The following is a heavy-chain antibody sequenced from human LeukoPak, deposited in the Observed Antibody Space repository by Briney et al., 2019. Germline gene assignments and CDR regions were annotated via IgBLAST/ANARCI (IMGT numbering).Heavy chain of an antibody. CDR1: GFTFSSYS. J-gene: IGHJ4*02. CDR3: ARDSDSSGYCDY. V-gene: IGHV3-21*01. D-gene: IGHD3-22*01. CDR2: ISSSSSYI. Sequence: GGSLRLSCAASGFTFSSYSMNWVRQAPGKGLEWVSSISSSSSYIYYADSVRGRFTISRDNAKNSLYLQMNSLRAEDTAVYYCARDSDSSGYCDYWGQGTLVTVSS.